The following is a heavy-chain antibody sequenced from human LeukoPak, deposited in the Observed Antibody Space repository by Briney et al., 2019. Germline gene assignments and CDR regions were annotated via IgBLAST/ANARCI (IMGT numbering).Heavy chain of an antibody. CDR3: ARGVAVAGTDYYYYGMDV. CDR1: GYSFTGYH. Sequence: ASVKVSCKASGYSFTGYHMHWVRQAPGQGLEWMGRINPNSGDTNYAQKLQGRVTMTTDTSTSTAYMELRSLRSDDTAVYYCARGVAVAGTDYYYYGMDVWGQGTTVTVSS. CDR2: INPNSGDT. V-gene: IGHV1-2*06. J-gene: IGHJ6*02. D-gene: IGHD6-19*01.